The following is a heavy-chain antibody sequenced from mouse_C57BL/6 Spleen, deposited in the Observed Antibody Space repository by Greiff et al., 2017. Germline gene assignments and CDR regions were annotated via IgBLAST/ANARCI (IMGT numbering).Heavy chain of an antibody. CDR2: IYPGDGDT. V-gene: IGHV1-82*01. CDR3: AADLMDY. J-gene: IGHJ4*01. D-gene: IGHD6-1*01. Sequence: QVQLQQSGPELVKPGASVKISCKASGYAFSSSWMNWVKQRPGKGLEWIGRIYPGDGDTNYNGKFKGNATLTADKSSSTAYMQLSSLTSEDSAISFCAADLMDYWGQGTSVTVSS. CDR1: GYAFSSSW.